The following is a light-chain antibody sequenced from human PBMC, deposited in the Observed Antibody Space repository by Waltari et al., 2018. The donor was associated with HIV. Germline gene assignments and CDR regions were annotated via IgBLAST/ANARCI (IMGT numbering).Light chain of an antibody. CDR3: QQSYSTTWT. Sequence: DIQMTQSPSSLSASVGDRVTITCLASQNINNYLNWYQEKPGKAPKLLIFAASSLQSGVPSRVSCSGSGTAFTLTINNLQPEDFASYYCQQSYSTTWTFGQGTKVEIK. CDR1: QNINNY. CDR2: AAS. V-gene: IGKV1-39*01. J-gene: IGKJ1*01.